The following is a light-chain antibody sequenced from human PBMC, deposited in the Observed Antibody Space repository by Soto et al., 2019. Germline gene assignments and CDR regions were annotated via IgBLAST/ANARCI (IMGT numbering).Light chain of an antibody. CDR2: GAS. CDR1: QSVDSTY. J-gene: IGKJ1*01. CDR3: QYYDSFRT. Sequence: EMVLTQSPGTLSLSPGERATLSCRASQSVDSTYLTWYQQKPGQAPRLLIYGASGRATGIPDRFSGSGSGTDFTLTIRRLEPEHFAVYFCQYYDSFRTFGQGTKVEIK. V-gene: IGKV3-20*01.